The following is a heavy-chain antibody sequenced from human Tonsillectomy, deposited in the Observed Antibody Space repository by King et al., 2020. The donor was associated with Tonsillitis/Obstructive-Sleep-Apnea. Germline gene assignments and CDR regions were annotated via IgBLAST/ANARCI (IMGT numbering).Heavy chain of an antibody. D-gene: IGHD3-10*01. J-gene: IGHJ4*02. CDR2: SIAIFGTA. Sequence: QLVQSGAEVKKPGSSVKVSCKASGGTFSSYAISWVRQAPGQGLEWMGGSIAIFGTANYGQKFQGRVTITADESTSTAYMALSSLRSEDTAVYYCARDRFSEARGFDYWGQGTLVTVSS. V-gene: IGHV1-69*01. CDR3: ARDRFSEARGFDY. CDR1: GGTFSSYA.